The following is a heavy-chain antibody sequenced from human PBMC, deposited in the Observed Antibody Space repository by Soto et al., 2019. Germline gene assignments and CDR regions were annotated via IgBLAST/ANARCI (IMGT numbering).Heavy chain of an antibody. Sequence: PSETLSLTCAVYGGSFSGYYWSWIRQPPGKGLEWIGEINHSGSTNYNPSLKSRVTISVDTSKNQFSLKLSSVTAADTAVYYCGRGDRMVRGVMFYGMDVWGQGTTVTVSS. CDR3: GRGDRMVRGVMFYGMDV. CDR1: GGSFSGYY. D-gene: IGHD3-10*01. V-gene: IGHV4-34*01. CDR2: INHSGST. J-gene: IGHJ6*02.